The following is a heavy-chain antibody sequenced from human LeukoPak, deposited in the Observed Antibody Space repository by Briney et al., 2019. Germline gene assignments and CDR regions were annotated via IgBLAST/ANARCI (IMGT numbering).Heavy chain of an antibody. V-gene: IGHV3-23*01. CDR1: GFTFSSYA. J-gene: IGHJ6*02. Sequence: PGGSLRLSCAASGFTFSSYAMSRVRQAPGKGLEWFSAISGSGGSTYYADSVKGRFTISRDNSKNTLYLQMNSLRAEDTAVYYCAKFGSYYQTGMDVWGQGTTVTVSS. D-gene: IGHD1-26*01. CDR2: ISGSGGST. CDR3: AKFGSYYQTGMDV.